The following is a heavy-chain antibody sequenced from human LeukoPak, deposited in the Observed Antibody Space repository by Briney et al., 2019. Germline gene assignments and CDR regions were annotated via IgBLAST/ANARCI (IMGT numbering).Heavy chain of an antibody. J-gene: IGHJ3*02. CDR2: ISSSGSTI. Sequence: GGSLRLSCAASGFTFSSYEMNWVRQAPGKGLEWVSYISSSGSTIYYADSVKGRFTISRDNAKNSLYLQMNSLRAEDTAVYYCARLTVVTPGAFVIWGQGTMVTVSS. CDR3: ARLTVVTPGAFVI. CDR1: GFTFSSYE. D-gene: IGHD4-23*01. V-gene: IGHV3-48*03.